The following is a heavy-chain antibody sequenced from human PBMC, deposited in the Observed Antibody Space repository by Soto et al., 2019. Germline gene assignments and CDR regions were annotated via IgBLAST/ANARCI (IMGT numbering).Heavy chain of an antibody. V-gene: IGHV1-69*13. Sequence: SVKVSCKASGGTFGNLGISWLRQAPGQGLEWMGGTIPIFDTPHYAEKFRDRLTITADATSTAYTELTSLSSEDTATYYCARDREDGSGTKYNWFDSWGQGXLVTVSS. CDR2: TIPIFDTP. D-gene: IGHD3-10*01. CDR1: GGTFGNLG. J-gene: IGHJ5*01. CDR3: ARDREDGSGTKYNWFDS.